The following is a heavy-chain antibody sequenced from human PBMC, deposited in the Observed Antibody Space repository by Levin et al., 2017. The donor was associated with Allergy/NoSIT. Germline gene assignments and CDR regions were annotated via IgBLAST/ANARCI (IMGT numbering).Heavy chain of an antibody. CDR3: ASLPLVPTGYFDY. V-gene: IGHV4-61*02. CDR1: GGSISSGSYY. CDR2: IYTSGST. J-gene: IGHJ4*02. Sequence: TASETLSLTCTVSGGSISSGSYYWSWIRQPAGTGLEWIGRIYTSGSTNYNPSLKSRVTISVDTSKNQFSLKLSSVTAADTAVYYCASLPLVPTGYFDYWGQGTLVTVSS. D-gene: IGHD3-9*01.